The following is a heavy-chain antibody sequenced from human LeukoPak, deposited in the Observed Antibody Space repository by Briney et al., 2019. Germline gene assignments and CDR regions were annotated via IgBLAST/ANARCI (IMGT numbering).Heavy chain of an antibody. D-gene: IGHD2-15*01. CDR3: AKSHLGVVGAFDI. J-gene: IGHJ3*02. CDR2: ISGSAST. Sequence: GGSLRLSCAASGFTFSSFAMTWVRQAPGKGLKWVSAISGSASTYYADSVKGRFTISRDNSKNTLYLQMNSLRAEDTAVYYCAKSHLGVVGAFDIWGQGTMVTVSS. V-gene: IGHV3-23*01. CDR1: GFTFSSFA.